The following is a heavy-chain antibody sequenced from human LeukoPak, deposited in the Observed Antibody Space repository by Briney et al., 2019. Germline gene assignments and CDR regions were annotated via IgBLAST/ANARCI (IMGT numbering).Heavy chain of an antibody. CDR2: ISGSGGST. V-gene: IGHV3-23*01. J-gene: IGHJ6*02. Sequence: GGSLRLSCAASGFTFSSYAMSWVRQAPGKGLDWVSAISGSGGSTYYADSVKGRFTISRDNSKNTLYLQMNSLTAEDTAVYYCASNPLLGYCSGGSCPENPYYYYGMDVWGQGTTVTVSS. D-gene: IGHD2-15*01. CDR1: GFTFSSYA. CDR3: ASNPLLGYCSGGSCPENPYYYYGMDV.